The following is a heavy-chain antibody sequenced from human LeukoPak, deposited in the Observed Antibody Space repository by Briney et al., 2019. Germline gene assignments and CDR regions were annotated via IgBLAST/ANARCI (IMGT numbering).Heavy chain of an antibody. D-gene: IGHD3-3*01. Sequence: SETLSLTCTVSRGSISSRGDYWWAWIRQLPGKGLEYIGSVYYNGNTYYNRSLKSRLTISVDTSKDQFSLNLASVTAADTAVYHCARQRASGTWAFDYWGQGTLLTVSS. V-gene: IGHV4-39*01. CDR3: ARQRASGTWAFDY. CDR1: RGSISSRGDY. CDR2: VYYNGNT. J-gene: IGHJ4*02.